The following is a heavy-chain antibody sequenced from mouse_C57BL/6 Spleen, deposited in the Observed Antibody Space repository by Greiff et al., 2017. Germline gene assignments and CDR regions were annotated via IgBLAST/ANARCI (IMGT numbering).Heavy chain of an antibody. CDR3: ARKDGYWHYAMDY. J-gene: IGHJ4*01. D-gene: IGHD2-3*01. V-gene: IGHV2-2*01. Sequence: QVQLKQSGPGLVQPSQSLSITCTVSGFSLTSYGVHWVRQSPGKGLEWLGVIWSGGSTDDNAAFISRLSISKDNSKSQVFFKMNSLQADDTAIYYCARKDGYWHYAMDYWGQGTSVTVSS. CDR2: IWSGGST. CDR1: GFSLTSYG.